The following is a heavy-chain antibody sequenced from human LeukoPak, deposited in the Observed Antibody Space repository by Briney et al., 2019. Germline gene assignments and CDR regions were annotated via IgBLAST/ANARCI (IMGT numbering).Heavy chain of an antibody. D-gene: IGHD1-26*01. J-gene: IGHJ4*02. CDR3: AKDREKPSQFDY. CDR2: ISSRSSSI. CDR1: GFAFSSYS. V-gene: IGHV3-21*01. Sequence: PGGSLRLSCAASGFAFSSYSMSWVRQAPGKGREWVSSISSRSSSIYYADSVKGRFTISRDNAKNSLYLQMTSLRAEDTALYYCAKDREKPSQFDYWGQGTPVIVAS.